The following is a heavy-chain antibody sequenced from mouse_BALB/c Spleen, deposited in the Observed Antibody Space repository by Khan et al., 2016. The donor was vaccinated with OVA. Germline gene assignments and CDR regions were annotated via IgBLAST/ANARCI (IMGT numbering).Heavy chain of an antibody. V-gene: IGHV9-2-1*01. CDR2: INTETGEP. Sequence: LVESGPELKRPGETVKISCKSSGYTFTDYSMHWVKQAPGKGLKWMGWINTETGEPTYADDFKGRFAFSLDTYTSPAYLQINNRKNEDTARDFGVKGHWEEGTWFDYWGQGTLVTVSA. CDR3: VKGHWEEGTWFDY. J-gene: IGHJ3*01. CDR1: GYTFTDYS. D-gene: IGHD4-1*01.